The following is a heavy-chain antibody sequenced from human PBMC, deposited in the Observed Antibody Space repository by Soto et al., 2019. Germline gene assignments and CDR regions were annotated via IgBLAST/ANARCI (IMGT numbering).Heavy chain of an antibody. D-gene: IGHD3-16*01. CDR3: ARGPRFNYFDY. CDR2: ISSDGSST. Sequence: GGSLRLSXAASGFIFSSYWMHWVRQGPGKGLVWVSRISSDGSSTTYADSVKGRFTISRDNAKNTLYLQMNSLRAEDTALYFCARGPRFNYFDYWGQGTLVTVSS. J-gene: IGHJ4*02. CDR1: GFIFSSYW. V-gene: IGHV3-74*01.